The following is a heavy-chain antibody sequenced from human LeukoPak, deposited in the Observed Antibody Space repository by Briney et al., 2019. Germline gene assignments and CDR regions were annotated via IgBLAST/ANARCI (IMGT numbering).Heavy chain of an antibody. CDR3: ARTVSSYNWYFDL. V-gene: IGHV4-4*07. D-gene: IGHD4-11*01. J-gene: IGHJ2*01. CDR1: GDSISSYY. CDR2: IYASGST. Sequence: PSETLSLTCTVTGDSISSYYWSWIRQPAGKGLEWIGRIYASGSTNYNPSLKSRVTISVDKSKNQVSLKLSSVTAADTAVYYCARTVSSYNWYFDLWGRGTLVTVFS.